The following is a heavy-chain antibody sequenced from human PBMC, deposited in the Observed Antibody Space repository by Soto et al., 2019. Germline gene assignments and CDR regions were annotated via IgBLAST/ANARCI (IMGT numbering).Heavy chain of an antibody. CDR1: GFTLSDHY. J-gene: IGHJ4*02. D-gene: IGHD4-17*01. CDR2: TRNKANSYTT. Sequence: EVQLVESEGGLVQPGGSLRLSCAASGFTLSDHYIDWVRQAPGKGLEGVGRTRNKANSYTTEYAASVEGRFNLSGDDSKNSVYLQMNSLKTEDTAVDYWARARLRGPGDYWGPGPLVTVSS. V-gene: IGHV3-72*01. CDR3: ARARLRGPGDY.